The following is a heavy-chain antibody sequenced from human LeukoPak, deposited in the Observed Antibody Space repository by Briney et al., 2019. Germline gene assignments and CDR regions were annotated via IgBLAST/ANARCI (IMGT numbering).Heavy chain of an antibody. CDR2: IYTSGST. J-gene: IGHJ3*02. D-gene: IGHD6-19*01. Sequence: SETLSLTCTVSGGSISSYYWSWIRQPAGKGXEWIGRIYTSGSTNYNPSLKSRVTMSVDTSKNQFSLKLSSVIAADTAVYYCARGDSSGWSDDAFDIWGQGTMVTVSS. CDR1: GGSISSYY. V-gene: IGHV4-4*07. CDR3: ARGDSSGWSDDAFDI.